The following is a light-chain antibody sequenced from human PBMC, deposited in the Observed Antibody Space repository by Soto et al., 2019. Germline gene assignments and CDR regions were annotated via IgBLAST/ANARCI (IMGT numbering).Light chain of an antibody. V-gene: IGLV1-40*01. Sequence: QSVLTQPPSVSGAPGQRVTISCTGSSSNIGAGFYVHWYQHLPGAAPKLLIYANINRPSGVPDRFSGSQSGTSASLAITGLQAEDEADYYCQSYDSSLSGSYVFGTGTKLTVL. CDR3: QSYDSSLSGSYV. CDR2: ANI. J-gene: IGLJ1*01. CDR1: SSNIGAGFY.